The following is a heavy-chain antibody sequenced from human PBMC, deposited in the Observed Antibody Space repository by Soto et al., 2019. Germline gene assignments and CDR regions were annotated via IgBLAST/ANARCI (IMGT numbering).Heavy chain of an antibody. Sequence: QVHLHESFPGLVNPSQTLSLTCTVSGGSISSGGYYWSWIRQHPGKGLEWIGYIDYSGSTYYNPSLKSRLTIPVDTSNNQFSLKLSSVTAADTAVYYCARVHDAGSGIGWVHYYMDVWGKGTTVTVSS. V-gene: IGHV4-31*03. CDR3: ARVHDAGSGIGWVHYYMDV. D-gene: IGHD3-10*01. CDR1: GGSISSGGYY. J-gene: IGHJ6*03. CDR2: IDYSGST.